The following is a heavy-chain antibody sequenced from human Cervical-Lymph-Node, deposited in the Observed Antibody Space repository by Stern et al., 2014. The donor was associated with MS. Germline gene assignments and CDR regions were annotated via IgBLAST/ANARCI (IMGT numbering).Heavy chain of an antibody. J-gene: IGHJ6*02. D-gene: IGHD3-22*01. CDR2: ISPYNGNT. V-gene: IGHV1-18*01. CDR3: AREGYYDSSSDYYYGMDV. CDR1: GYTFLNYG. Sequence: QMQLVQSGAEVKKPGASVKVSCKASGYTFLNYGISWVRQAPGQGLEYMGWISPYNGNTNYAQKIQDRVTMTRDTSTNTAYMELRSLRSDDTAVYYCAREGYYDSSSDYYYGMDVWGQGTTVTVSS.